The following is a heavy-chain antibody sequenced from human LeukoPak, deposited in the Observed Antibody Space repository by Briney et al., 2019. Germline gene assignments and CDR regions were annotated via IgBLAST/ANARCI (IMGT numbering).Heavy chain of an antibody. CDR1: GYSFTSYW. CDR2: IYPVDSDT. CDR3: VRHVDRFGELDF. Sequence: GESLKISCKGSGYSFTSYWIGWVRQMPGKGLDWMGIIYPVDSDTRYNPSFQGQVTISVDKSVNTAYLQWSSLKASDTAMYYCVRHVDRFGELDFWGQGTLVTVSS. V-gene: IGHV5-51*01. D-gene: IGHD3-10*01. J-gene: IGHJ4*02.